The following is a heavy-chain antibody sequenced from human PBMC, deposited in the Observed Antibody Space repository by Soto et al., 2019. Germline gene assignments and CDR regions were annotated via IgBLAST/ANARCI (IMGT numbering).Heavy chain of an antibody. CDR2: ISAYNGNT. D-gene: IGHD7-27*01. J-gene: IGHJ5*02. Sequence: ASVKVSCKASGYTFTSYGVSWVRQAPGQGLEWMGWISAYNGNTNYAQKLQGRVTMTTDTPTSTAYMELRSLRSDDTAVYYCARENWDNWFDPWGQGTLVTVSS. CDR1: GYTFTSYG. V-gene: IGHV1-18*04. CDR3: ARENWDNWFDP.